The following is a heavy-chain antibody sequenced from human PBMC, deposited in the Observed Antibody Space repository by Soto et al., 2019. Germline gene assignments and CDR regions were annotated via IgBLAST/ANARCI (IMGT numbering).Heavy chain of an antibody. D-gene: IGHD2-2*02. CDR3: AREYTAWPLAYGLDV. J-gene: IGHJ6*02. CDR1: VFTFSTYS. Sequence: GGSLSLSCVGSVFTFSTYSINWVRQAPGKRLEWVSSISSRSDIYYADSVKGRFTISRDNAKNSVSLQMNSLRAEDTAVYYCAREYTAWPLAYGLDVWGQGTTVTVSS. CDR2: ISSRSDI. V-gene: IGHV3-21*01.